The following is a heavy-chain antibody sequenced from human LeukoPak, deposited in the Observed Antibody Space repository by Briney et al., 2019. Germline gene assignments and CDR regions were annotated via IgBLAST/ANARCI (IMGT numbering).Heavy chain of an antibody. Sequence: PSETLSLTCAVYGGSFSGYYWSWIRQPPGKGLEWTGEINHSGSTNYNPSLKSRVTISVDTSKNQFSLKLSSVTAADTAVYYCARVPLGYCSSTSCYRGYFQHWGQGTLVTVSS. V-gene: IGHV4-34*01. CDR3: ARVPLGYCSSTSCYRGYFQH. CDR2: INHSGST. D-gene: IGHD2-2*02. CDR1: GGSFSGYY. J-gene: IGHJ1*01.